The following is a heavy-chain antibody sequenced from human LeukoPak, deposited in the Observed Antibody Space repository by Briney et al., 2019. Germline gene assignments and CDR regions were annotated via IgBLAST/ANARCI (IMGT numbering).Heavy chain of an antibody. V-gene: IGHV3-33*01. D-gene: IGHD4-11*01. CDR3: ARDMTTSWENYFDY. Sequence: GRSLRLSCAASGFNFRTYGMHWVRQAPGKGLEWLAIIWHDGSNKYYGDSVKGRFTISRDNAKNSLYLQMNSLRAEDTAVYYCARDMTTSWENYFDYWGQGTLVTVSS. CDR1: GFNFRTYG. J-gene: IGHJ4*02. CDR2: IWHDGSNK.